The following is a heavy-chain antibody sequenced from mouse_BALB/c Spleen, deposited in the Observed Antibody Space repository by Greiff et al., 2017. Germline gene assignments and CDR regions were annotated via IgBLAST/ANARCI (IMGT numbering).Heavy chain of an antibody. CDR3: NVRRGLYAMDD. J-gene: IGHJ4*01. CDR1: GFNIKDYY. V-gene: IGHV14-4*02. CDR2: IDPENGDT. Sequence: EVQLQQSGAELVRSGASVKLSCTASGFNIKDYYMHWVKQRPEQGLEWIGWIDPENGDTEYAPKFQGKATMTADTSSNTAYLQLSSLTSEDTAVYYCNVRRGLYAMDDWGQGTSVTVSS.